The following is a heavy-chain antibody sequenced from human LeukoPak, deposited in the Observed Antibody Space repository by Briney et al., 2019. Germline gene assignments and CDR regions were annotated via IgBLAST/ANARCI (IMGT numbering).Heavy chain of an antibody. J-gene: IGHJ3*02. CDR1: GGSISSYY. CDR3: ARGNVRCGDYVCAFDI. V-gene: IGHV4-59*08. D-gene: IGHD3-16*01. CDR2: IYYSGST. Sequence: SGPTLVKPSETLSLTCTVSGGSISSYYWSWIRQPPGKGLEWIGYIYYSGSTNYNPSLKSRVTISVDTSTNQFSLKLSSVTAADTAIYYCARGNVRCGDYVCAFDIWGQGTMVTVSS.